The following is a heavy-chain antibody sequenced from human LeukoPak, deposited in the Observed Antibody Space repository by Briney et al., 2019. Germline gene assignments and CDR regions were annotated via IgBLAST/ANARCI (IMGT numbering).Heavy chain of an antibody. J-gene: IGHJ4*02. Sequence: GASVKVSCKASGYTFTGYYMHWVRQAPGQGLEWMGWINPNNSDTIYAQKSQGRVTMTRVTSLSTGYMDLSSLRSDDTAVYYCARQVGGSFDYWGQGTLVTVSS. V-gene: IGHV1-2*02. CDR3: ARQVGGSFDY. D-gene: IGHD3-10*01. CDR1: GYTFTGYY. CDR2: INPNNSDT.